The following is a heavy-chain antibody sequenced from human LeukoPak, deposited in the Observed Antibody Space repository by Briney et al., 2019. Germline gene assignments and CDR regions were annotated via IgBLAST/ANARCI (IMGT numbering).Heavy chain of an antibody. D-gene: IGHD3-3*01. CDR1: GYTFTTYA. V-gene: IGHV1-18*01. CDR3: ARVGDFWNGSPP. J-gene: IGHJ5*02. Sequence: ASVKVSCKASGYTFTTYAISWVRQAPGQGLEWIGWIATYNGNKDYAQKFQDRATMTTDTSTTTAYLELRNLRSDDTASYYCARVGDFWNGSPPWGQGPLVTVSS. CDR2: IATYNGNK.